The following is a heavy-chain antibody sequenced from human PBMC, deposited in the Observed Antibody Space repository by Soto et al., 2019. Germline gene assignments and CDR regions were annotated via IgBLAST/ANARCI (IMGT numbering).Heavy chain of an antibody. CDR2: ISGNGGRT. Sequence: EVQLLESGGGLGQPGGSLRLSCAASGFSFSTYAMSWVRQAPGKGLEWVSFISGNGGRTYYADSVKGRFTISRENSKKTMYLQMNSLGAEDTAIYYCAKEPGFNYYGSGSGLACWGQGTRVTVSS. CDR3: AKEPGFNYYGSGSGLAC. D-gene: IGHD3-10*01. J-gene: IGHJ4*02. CDR1: GFSFSTYA. V-gene: IGHV3-23*01.